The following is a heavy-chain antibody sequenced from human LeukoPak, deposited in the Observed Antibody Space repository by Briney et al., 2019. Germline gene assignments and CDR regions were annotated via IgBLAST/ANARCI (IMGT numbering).Heavy chain of an antibody. D-gene: IGHD4-17*01. CDR3: ARDRRPTIYGGLDS. CDR1: GFTFSDYY. J-gene: IGHJ4*02. CDR2: IKHDGGDS. V-gene: IGHV3-7*01. Sequence: PGGSLRLSCAASGFTFSDYYMSWIRQAPGKGLEWVANIKHDGGDSFYVDSVKGRFTISRDNSENSLYLQMHSLRVEDTAMYCCARDRRPTIYGGLDSWGQGTVVTVSS.